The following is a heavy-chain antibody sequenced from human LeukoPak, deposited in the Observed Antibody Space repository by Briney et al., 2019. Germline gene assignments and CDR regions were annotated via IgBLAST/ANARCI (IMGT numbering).Heavy chain of an antibody. D-gene: IGHD2-2*01. Sequence: GRCLRLSCAASGFTFSSYGMHWVRQAPGKWLEWVAVIWYDGSNKYYADSVKGRFTISRDNSKNTLYLQMNSLRAEDTAVYYCARGRSSTSTFDAFDIWGQGTMVTVSS. J-gene: IGHJ3*02. CDR2: IWYDGSNK. CDR3: ARGRSSTSTFDAFDI. V-gene: IGHV3-33*01. CDR1: GFTFSSYG.